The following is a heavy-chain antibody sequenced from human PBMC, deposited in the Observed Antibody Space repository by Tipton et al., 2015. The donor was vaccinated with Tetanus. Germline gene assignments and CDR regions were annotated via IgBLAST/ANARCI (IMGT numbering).Heavy chain of an antibody. V-gene: IGHV5-51*01. Sequence: QLVQSGAEVKKPGESLKISCQGSGYNFNLYWIAWVRQMPGKGLEWMGIIYPGDPDTTYSPSFQGQVTISADRSISTAYLQWSSLRASDTAVYFCARRLGPYTRDQIWHFDLWGRGTLVTVSS. CDR1: GYNFNLYW. CDR3: ARRLGPYTRDQIWHFDL. J-gene: IGHJ2*01. D-gene: IGHD7-27*01. CDR2: IYPGDPDT.